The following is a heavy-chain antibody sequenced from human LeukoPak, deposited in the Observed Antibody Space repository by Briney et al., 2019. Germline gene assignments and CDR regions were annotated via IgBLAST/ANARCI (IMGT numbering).Heavy chain of an antibody. CDR2: INPNSGGT. Sequence: GASVKVSCKASGYTFTGYYMHWVRQAPGQGLEWMGWINPNSGGTNYAQKFQGRVTMTRDTSISTAYMELSRLRSDDTAVYYCAKSGYCCGYWWFDPWGQGTLVTVSS. V-gene: IGHV1-2*02. D-gene: IGHD5-18*01. J-gene: IGHJ5*02. CDR3: AKSGYCCGYWWFDP. CDR1: GYTFTGYY.